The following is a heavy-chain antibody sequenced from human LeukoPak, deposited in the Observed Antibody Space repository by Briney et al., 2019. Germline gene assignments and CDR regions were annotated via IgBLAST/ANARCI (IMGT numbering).Heavy chain of an antibody. Sequence: SETLSLTCSVSGDSVSSTSYYWSWIRQPPGKGLEWIGYIYYSGGTNYNPSLKSRVTISVDTSKNQFSLKLSSVTAADTAVYYCARENVGSYYYYGIDVWGQGTTVTVSS. D-gene: IGHD3-10*01. CDR3: ARENVGSYYYYGIDV. CDR2: IYYSGGT. J-gene: IGHJ6*02. CDR1: GDSVSSTSYY. V-gene: IGHV4-61*01.